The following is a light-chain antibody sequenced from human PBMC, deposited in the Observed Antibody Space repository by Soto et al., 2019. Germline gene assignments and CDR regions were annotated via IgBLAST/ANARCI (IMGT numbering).Light chain of an antibody. V-gene: IGKV4-1*01. CDR2: WAS. CDR1: QSVLYSSNNKNY. J-gene: IGKJ2*01. Sequence: IVMTQSPDSLAVSLGERATINCKSSQSVLYSSNNKNYLAWYQQKPGQPPKLLIYWASTLESGVPDRFSGSGSGTDFTLTISSLQAEDVAVYYCQQCYNTPYTFGQGTKVEIK. CDR3: QQCYNTPYT.